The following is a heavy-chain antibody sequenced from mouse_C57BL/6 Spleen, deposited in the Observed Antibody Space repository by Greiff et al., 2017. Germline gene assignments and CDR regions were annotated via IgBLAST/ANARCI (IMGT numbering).Heavy chain of an antibody. CDR1: GYAFSSSW. Sequence: VQLQQSGPELVKPGASVKISCKASGYAFSSSWMNWVKQRPGKGLEWIGRIYPGAGGTTYNGKFKGKATLTADKSSSTAYMQLSSLTSEDSAVYFCARGDWDDDYWGQGTTLTVSS. CDR3: ARGDWDDDY. D-gene: IGHD4-1*01. CDR2: IYPGAGGT. J-gene: IGHJ2*01. V-gene: IGHV1-82*01.